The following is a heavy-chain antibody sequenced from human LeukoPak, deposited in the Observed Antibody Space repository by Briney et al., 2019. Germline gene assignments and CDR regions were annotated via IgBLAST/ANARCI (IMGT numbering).Heavy chain of an antibody. J-gene: IGHJ4*02. CDR2: INSDGSST. Sequence: GGSLRLSCAASGFTFSSYWMHRVRQAPGKGLVWVSRINSDGSSTSYADSVKGRFTISRDNAKNTLYLRMNSLRAEDTAVYYCARDSLSDYDILTELGYWGQGTLVTVSS. D-gene: IGHD3-9*01. V-gene: IGHV3-74*01. CDR3: ARDSLSDYDILTELGY. CDR1: GFTFSSYW.